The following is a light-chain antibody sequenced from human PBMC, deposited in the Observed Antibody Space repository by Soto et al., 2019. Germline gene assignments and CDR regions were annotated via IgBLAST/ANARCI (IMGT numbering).Light chain of an antibody. Sequence: DVQLTQSPSFLSASVGDRVTIPCRASQGISSYLAWYQQKPGKARKLLIYAASTLQSGVPSRFSGSGSGTEFTLTISSLQPEDFATYYCQQLNSYSITFGQGTRLEIK. V-gene: IGKV1-9*01. J-gene: IGKJ5*01. CDR1: QGISSY. CDR3: QQLNSYSIT. CDR2: AAS.